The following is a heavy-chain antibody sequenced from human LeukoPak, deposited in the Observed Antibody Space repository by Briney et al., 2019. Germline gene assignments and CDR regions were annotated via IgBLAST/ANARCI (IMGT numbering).Heavy chain of an antibody. Sequence: GGSLRLSCAASGFTLSTYAMSWVRQAPGKGLEWVSGISGSGGSTYYADSVKGRFTISRDNSKNTLYLQMNSLRAEDTAVYYCAKEGATIFGVVPFDYWGQGTLVTVSS. D-gene: IGHD3-3*01. CDR1: GFTLSTYA. CDR2: ISGSGGST. CDR3: AKEGATIFGVVPFDY. J-gene: IGHJ4*02. V-gene: IGHV3-23*01.